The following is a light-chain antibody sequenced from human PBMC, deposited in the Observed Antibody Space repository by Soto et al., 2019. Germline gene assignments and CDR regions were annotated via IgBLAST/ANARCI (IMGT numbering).Light chain of an antibody. J-gene: IGKJ1*01. CDR3: LQDINYPWT. CDR1: QSISSPY. V-gene: IGKV3-20*01. Sequence: EIVLTQSPGTLSLSPGERATLSCRASQSISSPYLAWYQQKPGQAPRLLIDGASSRATGVPDRFSGSGSGTDFTLTISSLQPEDSATYYCLQDINYPWTFGQGTKVEIK. CDR2: GAS.